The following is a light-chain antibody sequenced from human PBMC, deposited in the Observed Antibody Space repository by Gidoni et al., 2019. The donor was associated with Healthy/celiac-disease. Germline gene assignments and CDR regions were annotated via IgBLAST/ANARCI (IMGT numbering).Light chain of an antibody. CDR2: AAS. CDR1: QSISSY. V-gene: IGKV1-39*01. CDR3: QQSYSTPRT. J-gene: IGKJ1*01. Sequence: DIQMTQSPSSLSASVGDRVTITCRASQSISSYLNWYQQKPGNAPKLLIYAASSLQSGVPERFSGSGSGTDFTLTISSLQPEDFAAYYCQQSYSTPRTFGQGTKVEIK.